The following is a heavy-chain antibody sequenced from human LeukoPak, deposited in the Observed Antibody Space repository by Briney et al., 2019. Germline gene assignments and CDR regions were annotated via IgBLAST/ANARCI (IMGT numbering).Heavy chain of an antibody. V-gene: IGHV3-30*18. D-gene: IGHD3-22*01. CDR2: ISYDGNNK. Sequence: PGGSLRLSCAASGFSFSNYGIHWVRQAPGKGLEWVAVISYDGNNKYYAHSVKGRFTISRDNSKNTLYLQMNSLRAEDTAVYYCAKDRGGAYYESSVDIWGQGTMVTVSS. J-gene: IGHJ3*02. CDR1: GFSFSNYG. CDR3: AKDRGGAYYESSVDI.